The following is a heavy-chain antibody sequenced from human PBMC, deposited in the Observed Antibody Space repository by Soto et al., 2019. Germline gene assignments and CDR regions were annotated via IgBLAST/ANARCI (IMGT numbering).Heavy chain of an antibody. J-gene: IGHJ6*02. D-gene: IGHD1-26*01. CDR1: GYTFTGYY. Sequence: ASVKVSCKASGYTFTGYYMRWVRQAPGQGLEWMGWINPNSGGTNYAQKFQGWVTMTRDTSISTAYMELSRLRSDDTAVYYCARAIVGATGYYGMDVWGQGTTVTV. CDR3: ARAIVGATGYYGMDV. CDR2: INPNSGGT. V-gene: IGHV1-2*04.